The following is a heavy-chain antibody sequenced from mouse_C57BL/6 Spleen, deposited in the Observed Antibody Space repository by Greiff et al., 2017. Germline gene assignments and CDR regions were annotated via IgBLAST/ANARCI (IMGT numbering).Heavy chain of an antibody. D-gene: IGHD2-3*01. Sequence: VQLQQSGAELVKPGASVKLSCTASGFNIKDYYMHWVKQRTEQGLEWIGRIDPEDGETKSAPKFQGKATITADTSSNTAYLQLSSLTSEDTAVYYGAREGSIYDGYYGAMYYWGQGTSVTVAS. CDR3: AREGSIYDGYYGAMYY. V-gene: IGHV14-2*01. J-gene: IGHJ4*01. CDR2: IDPEDGET. CDR1: GFNIKDYY.